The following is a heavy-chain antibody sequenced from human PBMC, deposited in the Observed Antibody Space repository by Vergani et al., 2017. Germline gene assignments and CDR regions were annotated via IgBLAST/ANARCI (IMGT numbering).Heavy chain of an antibody. V-gene: IGHV1-69*02. D-gene: IGHD3-10*01. CDR2: IIPILGIA. Sequence: QVQLVQSGAEVKKPGSSVKVSCKASGGTFSSYTISWVRQAPGQGLEWMGRIIPILGIANYAQKFQGRVTITADKSTSTAYMELSSLRSEDTAVYYCAPGDRTGGGFDPWGQGTLVTVSS. CDR3: APGDRTGGGFDP. J-gene: IGHJ5*02. CDR1: GGTFSSYT.